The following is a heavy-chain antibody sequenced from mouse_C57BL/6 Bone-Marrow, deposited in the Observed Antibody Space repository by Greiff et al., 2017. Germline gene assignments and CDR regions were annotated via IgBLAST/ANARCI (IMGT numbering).Heavy chain of an antibody. V-gene: IGHV1-81*01. CDR3: ARYGNYDYAMDY. J-gene: IGHJ4*01. CDR2: IYPRSGNT. CDR1: GYTFTSYG. D-gene: IGHD2-1*01. Sequence: VKLVESGAELARPGASVKLSCKASGYTFTSYGISWVKQRTGQGLEWIGEIYPRSGNTYYNEKFKGKATLTADKSSSTAYMELRSLTSEDSAVYFCARYGNYDYAMDYWGQGTSVTVSS.